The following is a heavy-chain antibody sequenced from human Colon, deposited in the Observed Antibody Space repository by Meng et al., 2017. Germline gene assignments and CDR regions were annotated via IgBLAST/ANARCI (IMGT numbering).Heavy chain of an antibody. D-gene: IGHD3-16*01. Sequence: QVQLVQSGTEVKKPGSSVKVSCKASGATLSNSTTSWVRQAPGQGLEWMGRVIPILGIAKYAQTFQGRLTITADKSTNTAYMELSSLRSEDTAVYFCARDPGGFDYWGQGTLVTVSS. V-gene: IGHV1-69*02. J-gene: IGHJ4*02. CDR1: GATLSNST. CDR3: ARDPGGFDY. CDR2: VIPILGIA.